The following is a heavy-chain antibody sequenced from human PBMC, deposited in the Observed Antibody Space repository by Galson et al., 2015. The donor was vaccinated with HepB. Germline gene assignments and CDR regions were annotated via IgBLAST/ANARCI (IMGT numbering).Heavy chain of an antibody. Sequence: SLRLSCAASGFTVSSNYMSWVRQAPGKGLEWVSVIYSGGSTHYADSVKGRFTISRDNSKNTLYLQMNSLRSEDTAVYYCARVAFSSWYRYFDYWGQGTLVTVSS. J-gene: IGHJ4*02. CDR3: ARVAFSSWYRYFDY. V-gene: IGHV3-66*02. CDR1: GFTVSSNY. D-gene: IGHD6-13*01. CDR2: IYSGGST.